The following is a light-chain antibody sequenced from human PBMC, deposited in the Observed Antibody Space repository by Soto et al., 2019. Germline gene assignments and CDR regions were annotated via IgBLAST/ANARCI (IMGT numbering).Light chain of an antibody. CDR3: SAWDDSLRAVM. CDR2: YNS. J-gene: IGLJ3*02. CDR1: SSNIGSNY. V-gene: IGLV1-47*01. Sequence: QPVLTQPPSASGTPGQRVTISCSGSSSNIGSNYVYWYQQLPGTAPKLLIYYNSQRPSGVPDRFSGSKSDTSASLAISGLRSEDEADYYCSAWDDSLRAVMFGGGTKVTVL.